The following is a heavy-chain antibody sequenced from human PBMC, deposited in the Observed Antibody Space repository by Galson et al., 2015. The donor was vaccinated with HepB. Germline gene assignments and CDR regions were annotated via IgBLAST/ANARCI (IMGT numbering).Heavy chain of an antibody. CDR3: AKARGSSSGRGIDF. Sequence: SLRLSCAASGFTFDDYAVHWVRQAPGRGLEWVSGISWHSGNIAYADSVKGRFTISRDNAKRSLYLQMNSLRTEGTALYYCAKARGSSSGRGIDFWGQGTLVTVSS. CDR1: GFTFDDYA. CDR2: ISWHSGNI. J-gene: IGHJ4*02. V-gene: IGHV3-9*01. D-gene: IGHD3-16*01.